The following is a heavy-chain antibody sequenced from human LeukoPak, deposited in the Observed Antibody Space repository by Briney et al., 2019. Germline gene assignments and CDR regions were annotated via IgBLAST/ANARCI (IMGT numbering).Heavy chain of an antibody. CDR1: GLSFSSHA. CDR3: ASRPASETYFAVFDY. Sequence: GGSLRLSCVASGLSFSSHAMTWVRQTPGKGLEWVSGITGSGGSTYHAESVKGRFTIPRDNSKNTLYLQMNNLRAEDTALYYCASRPASETYFAVFDYWGQGTLVTVSS. CDR2: ITGSGGST. D-gene: IGHD1-26*01. J-gene: IGHJ4*02. V-gene: IGHV3-23*01.